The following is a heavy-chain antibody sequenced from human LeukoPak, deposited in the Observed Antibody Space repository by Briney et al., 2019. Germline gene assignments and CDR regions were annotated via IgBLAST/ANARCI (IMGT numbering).Heavy chain of an antibody. D-gene: IGHD3-22*01. CDR3: VKDMEYYYDSSDYSPYYSYYMDV. Sequence: GGSLRLSCAASGFTFSSHAISWVRQAPGKGLAWVSAISGRGANTYYADSVKGRFTISRDSSKNTLYLQMNSLRAEDTAIYYCVKDMEYYYDSSDYSPYYSYYMDVWGKGTTVTVSS. J-gene: IGHJ6*03. CDR1: GFTFSSHA. CDR2: ISGRGANT. V-gene: IGHV3-23*01.